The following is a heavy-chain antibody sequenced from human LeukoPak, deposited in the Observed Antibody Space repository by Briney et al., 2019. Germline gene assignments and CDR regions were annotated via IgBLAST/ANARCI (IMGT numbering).Heavy chain of an antibody. Sequence: ASVKVSCKASGYTFTGYYMHWVRQAPGQGLEWMGWINPNSGGTNYAQKFQGRVTMTRDTSISTAYMELSSLRSEDTAVYYCARAGYNTNWPLRWFDPWGQGTLVTVSS. D-gene: IGHD6-13*01. CDR1: GYTFTGYY. V-gene: IGHV1-2*02. J-gene: IGHJ5*02. CDR2: INPNSGGT. CDR3: ARAGYNTNWPLRWFDP.